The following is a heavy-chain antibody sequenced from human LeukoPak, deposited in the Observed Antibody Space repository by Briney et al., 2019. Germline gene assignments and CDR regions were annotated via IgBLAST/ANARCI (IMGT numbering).Heavy chain of an antibody. D-gene: IGHD3-22*01. Sequence: SETLSLTCTVSGGSISSYYWSWIRQPAGKGLEWIGRIYTSGSTNYNPSLKSRVTMSVDTSKNQFSLKLGSVTAADTAVYYCAREPPGYYDSSGYYVFDYWGQGTLVTVSS. CDR1: GGSISSYY. V-gene: IGHV4-4*07. J-gene: IGHJ4*02. CDR3: AREPPGYYDSSGYYVFDY. CDR2: IYTSGST.